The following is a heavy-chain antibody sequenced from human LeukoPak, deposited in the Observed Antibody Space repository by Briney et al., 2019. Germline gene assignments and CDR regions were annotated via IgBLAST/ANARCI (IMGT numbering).Heavy chain of an antibody. Sequence: PGGSLRLSCAASRFTFSSYAMSWVRQAPGKGLEWVSAISGSGGSTYYADSVKGRFTISRDNSKNTLYLQMNSLRAEDTAVYYCAKDPRITMVRGVMSNWFDPWGQGTLVTVSS. CDR2: ISGSGGST. D-gene: IGHD3-10*01. J-gene: IGHJ5*02. CDR3: AKDPRITMVRGVMSNWFDP. V-gene: IGHV3-23*01. CDR1: RFTFSSYA.